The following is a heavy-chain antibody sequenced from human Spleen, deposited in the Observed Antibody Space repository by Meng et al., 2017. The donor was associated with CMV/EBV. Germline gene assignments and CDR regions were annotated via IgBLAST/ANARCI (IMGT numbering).Heavy chain of an antibody. Sequence: QGKLQEWGAGLLKPSDTLSLTCAVYGASFSDYNWSWIRQPPGKGLEWIGEINHSGNTNYNPSLKSRVTISVDTSKNQFSLKLSSVTAADTAVYYCARNPCGGDCYSVFDIWGQGTMVTVSS. CDR2: INHSGNT. CDR1: GASFSDYN. V-gene: IGHV4-34*01. CDR3: ARNPCGGDCYSVFDI. D-gene: IGHD2-21*02. J-gene: IGHJ3*02.